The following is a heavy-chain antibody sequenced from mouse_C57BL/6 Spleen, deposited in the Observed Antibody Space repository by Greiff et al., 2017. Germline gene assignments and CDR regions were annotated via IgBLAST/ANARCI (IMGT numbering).Heavy chain of an antibody. V-gene: IGHV1-80*01. CDR1: GYAFSSYW. Sequence: QVQLQQSGAELVKPGASVKISCKASGYAFSSYWMNWVKQRPGKGLEWIGQIYPGDGDTNYNGKFKGKATLTADKSSSTAYMQLSSLTSEDSAVYFCARSYDYGRAMDYWGQGTSVTVSS. CDR2: IYPGDGDT. CDR3: ARSYDYGRAMDY. D-gene: IGHD2-4*01. J-gene: IGHJ4*01.